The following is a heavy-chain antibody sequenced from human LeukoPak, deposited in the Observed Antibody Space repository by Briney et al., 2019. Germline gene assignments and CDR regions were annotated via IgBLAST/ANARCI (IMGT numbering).Heavy chain of an antibody. CDR1: GGSISGYY. V-gene: IGHV4-4*07. CDR3: AREPLWSGYSYYYYYMDV. CDR2: IYTSGYT. D-gene: IGHD3-3*01. Sequence: SGTLSLTCTVSGGSISGYYWSWIRQPAGKGLEWIGRIYTSGYTNSNPSLKSRVTMSVDTSKNQFSLKLSSVTAADTAVYYCAREPLWSGYSYYYYYMDVWGKGTTVTVSS. J-gene: IGHJ6*03.